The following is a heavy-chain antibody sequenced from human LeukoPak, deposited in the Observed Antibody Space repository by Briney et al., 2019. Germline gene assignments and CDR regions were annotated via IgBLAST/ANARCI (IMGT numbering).Heavy chain of an antibody. CDR3: ARRAYDSSGSNTRYFQH. V-gene: IGHV4-34*01. Sequence: PSETLSLTCAVYGGSLSGYYWSWIRQPPGKGLEWIGEINHSGSTNYNPSLKSRVTISVDTSKNQFSLKLSSVTAEDTAVYYCARRAYDSSGSNTRYFQHWGQGTLVTVSS. J-gene: IGHJ1*01. CDR2: INHSGST. D-gene: IGHD3-22*01. CDR1: GGSLSGYY.